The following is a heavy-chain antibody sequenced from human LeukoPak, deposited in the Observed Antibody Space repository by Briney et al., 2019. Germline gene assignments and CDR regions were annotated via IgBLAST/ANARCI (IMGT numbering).Heavy chain of an antibody. D-gene: IGHD3-3*01. CDR3: ARGDFWSDTNPPSFDY. V-gene: IGHV1-8*01. CDR1: GYTFTSYD. CDR2: MNPNSGNT. J-gene: IGHJ4*02. Sequence: GASVTVSCTASGYTFTSYDINWVRQATGQGLEWMGWMNPNSGNTGYAQKFQGRVTMTRNTSISTAYMELSSLRSEDTAVYYCARGDFWSDTNPPSFDYWGQGTLVTVSS.